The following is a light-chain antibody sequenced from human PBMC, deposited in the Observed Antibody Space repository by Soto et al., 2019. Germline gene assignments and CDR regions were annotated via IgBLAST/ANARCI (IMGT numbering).Light chain of an antibody. CDR1: QRISTW. CDR3: QQYKSYWT. Sequence: DIQMTQSPSALPASVGDIVTITCRASQRISTWLAWYQQKPGKAPKLLISDASSLETGVPSRLSGSGSGTEFTLTINSMKPDDFATYYCQQYKSYWTFGHGTKVDI. CDR2: DAS. V-gene: IGKV1-5*01. J-gene: IGKJ1*01.